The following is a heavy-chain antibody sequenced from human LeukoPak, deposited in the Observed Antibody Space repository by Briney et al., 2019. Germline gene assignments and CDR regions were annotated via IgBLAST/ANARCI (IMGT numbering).Heavy chain of an antibody. CDR2: INHSGST. Sequence: SETLSLTCAVYGGSFSGYYWSWIRQPPGKGLEWIGEINHSGSTNYNPSLKSRVTISVDTSKNQFSLKLSSVTPADTAVYYCAKGSTSYHWYFDLWGRGTLVTVSS. V-gene: IGHV4-34*01. CDR3: AKGSTSYHWYFDL. J-gene: IGHJ2*01. CDR1: GGSFSGYY.